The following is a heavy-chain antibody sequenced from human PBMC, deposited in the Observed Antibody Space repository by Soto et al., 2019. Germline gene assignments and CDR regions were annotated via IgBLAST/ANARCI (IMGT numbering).Heavy chain of an antibody. CDR2: IGTAGDT. V-gene: IGHV3-13*01. Sequence: EVQLVESGGGLVQPGGSLRLSCAASGFTFSSYDMHWVRQATGKGLEWVSAIGTAGDTDYPGSVKGRFTISRENAKNSLCLQMNSLSAEDTAVYYCARQHSRLLGFGDHPLDVWGQGTTVTVSS. D-gene: IGHD3-10*01. CDR1: GFTFSSYD. CDR3: ARQHSRLLGFGDHPLDV. J-gene: IGHJ6*02.